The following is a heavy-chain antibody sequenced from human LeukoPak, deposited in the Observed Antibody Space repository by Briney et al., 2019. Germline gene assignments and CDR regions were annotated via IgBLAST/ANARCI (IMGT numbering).Heavy chain of an antibody. V-gene: IGHV3-30*18. CDR2: ISYDGSNK. D-gene: IGHD2-15*01. Sequence: GGSLRLSCAASVFTFSTYGMHWVRQAPGKGLEWVAVISYDGSNKYYRDSVKGRFTISRDNSKDTLYLQMNSLRAEDTALYYCAKGGEICSGGSCSPAYWGQGTLVTVSS. CDR3: AKGGEICSGGSCSPAY. CDR1: VFTFSTYG. J-gene: IGHJ4*02.